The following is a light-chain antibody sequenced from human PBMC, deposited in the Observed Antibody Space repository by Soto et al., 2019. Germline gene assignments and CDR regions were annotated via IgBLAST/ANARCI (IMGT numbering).Light chain of an antibody. CDR2: YAS. J-gene: IGKJ5*01. CDR3: QQRTEWGIT. Sequence: PGERATLSCRASQSVGSYLAWYQHKPGQAPRLLIYYASNRATGVPARFSGSGSGTDFTLTISSLEPEDFAVYYCQQRTEWGITFDKGTRLEI. V-gene: IGKV3-11*01. CDR1: QSVGSY.